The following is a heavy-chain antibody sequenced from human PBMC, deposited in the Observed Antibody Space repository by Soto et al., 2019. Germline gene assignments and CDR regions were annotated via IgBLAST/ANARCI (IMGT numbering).Heavy chain of an antibody. D-gene: IGHD3-22*01. CDR3: ARDRRYYDSSGYYNNWFDP. Sequence: PGGSLRLSCAASGLTFSSYSMNWVRQAPGKGLEWVSSISSSSSYIYYADSVKGRFTISRDNAKNSLYLQMNSLRAEDTAVYYCARDRRYYDSSGYYNNWFDPWGQGTLVTVSS. J-gene: IGHJ5*02. CDR1: GLTFSSYS. CDR2: ISSSSSYI. V-gene: IGHV3-21*01.